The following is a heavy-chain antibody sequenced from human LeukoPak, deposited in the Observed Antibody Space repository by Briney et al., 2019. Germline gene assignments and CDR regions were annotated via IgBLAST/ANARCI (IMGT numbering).Heavy chain of an antibody. CDR2: IKQDGSEK. CDR3: ARDQGYYDFWSGYYDAFDI. J-gene: IGHJ3*02. Sequence: EGSLRLSCAASGFTFSSYWMSWVRQAPGKGLEWVANIKQDGSEKYFVDSVKGRFTISRDNAKNSLYLQMNSLRAEDTAVYYCARDQGYYDFWSGYYDAFDIWGQGTMVTVSS. V-gene: IGHV3-7*01. D-gene: IGHD3-3*01. CDR1: GFTFSSYW.